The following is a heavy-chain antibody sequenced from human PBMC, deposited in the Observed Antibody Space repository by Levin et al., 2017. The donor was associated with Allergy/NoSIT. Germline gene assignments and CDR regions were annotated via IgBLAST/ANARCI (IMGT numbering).Heavy chain of an antibody. CDR3: AKMATAGGSDS. D-gene: IGHD6-13*01. J-gene: IGHJ4*02. V-gene: IGHV3-23*01. Sequence: TGGSLRLSCAASGFTFSNFPMRWVRQAPGKGLHWVSSISEDGAGTYYADSVKGRFTISRDNSKNTLYLQMNSLRAEDTAVYYCAKMATAGGSDSWGQGTLVTVSS. CDR1: GFTFSNFP. CDR2: ISEDGAGT.